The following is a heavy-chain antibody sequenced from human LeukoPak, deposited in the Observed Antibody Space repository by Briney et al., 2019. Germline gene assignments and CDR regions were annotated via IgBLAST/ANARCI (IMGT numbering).Heavy chain of an antibody. CDR1: GYTFTSYD. Sequence: GASVKVSCKASGYTFTSYDISWVRQAPGQGLEWMGWISAYNGNTNYAQKLQGRVTMTTDTSTSTAYMELSSLRSEDTAVYYCARGGAYCGGDCYSDYWGQGTLVTVSS. J-gene: IGHJ4*02. CDR2: ISAYNGNT. CDR3: ARGGAYCGGDCYSDY. D-gene: IGHD2-21*02. V-gene: IGHV1-18*01.